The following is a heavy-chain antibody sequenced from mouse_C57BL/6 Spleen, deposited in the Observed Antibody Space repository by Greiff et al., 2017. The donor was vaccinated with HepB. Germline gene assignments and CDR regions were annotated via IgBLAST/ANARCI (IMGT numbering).Heavy chain of an antibody. D-gene: IGHD1-1*01. J-gene: IGHJ1*03. CDR2: ISNGGGST. Sequence: DVQLQESGGGLVQPGGSLKLSCAASGFTFSDYYMYWVRQTPEKRLEWVAYISNGGGSTYYPDTVKGRFTISRDNAKNTLYLQMSRLKSEDTAMYYCARPLLRGYFDVWGTGTTVTVSS. V-gene: IGHV5-12*01. CDR3: ARPLLRGYFDV. CDR1: GFTFSDYY.